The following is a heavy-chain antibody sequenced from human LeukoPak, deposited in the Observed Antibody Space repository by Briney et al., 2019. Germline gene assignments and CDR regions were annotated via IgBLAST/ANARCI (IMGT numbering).Heavy chain of an antibody. D-gene: IGHD2-15*01. J-gene: IGHJ4*02. CDR2: IWYDGSNK. CDR1: GFTFSSYG. CDR3: AKGYCSGGSCYSSYYFDY. V-gene: IGHV3-33*06. Sequence: GGSLRLSCAASGFTFSSYGMHWVRQAPGKGLEWVAVIWYDGSNKYYADPVKGRFTISRDNSKNTLYLQMNSLRAEDTAVYYCAKGYCSGGSCYSSYYFDYWGQGTLVTVSS.